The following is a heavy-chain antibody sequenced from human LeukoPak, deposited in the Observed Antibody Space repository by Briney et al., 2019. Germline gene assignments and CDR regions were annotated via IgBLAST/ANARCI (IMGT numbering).Heavy chain of an antibody. CDR3: ARDSEDYFDY. V-gene: IGHV4-59*11. Sequence: PSETLSLTCTDSGGSISSHYWSWIRQPPGKGLEWIGYIYYSGSTNYNPSLKSRVTISVDTSKNQFSLKLSSVTAADTAVYYCARDSEDYFDYWGQGTLVTVSS. J-gene: IGHJ4*02. CDR1: GGSISSHY. CDR2: IYYSGST.